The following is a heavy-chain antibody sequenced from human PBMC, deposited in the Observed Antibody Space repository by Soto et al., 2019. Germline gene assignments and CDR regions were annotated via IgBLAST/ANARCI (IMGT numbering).Heavy chain of an antibody. V-gene: IGHV3-23*01. CDR2: SSGRWGNI. J-gene: IGHJ4*02. CDR3: AKPRHFGAFAGSFDS. CDR1: GFTFNDYA. Sequence: GSLRLSCAAAGFTFNDYAINGVRQFPVKGLEWFSVSSGRWGNIFYADCVKGRFAISRDNSKNIVYLQMSNLRVGETAMYYCAKPRHFGAFAGSFDSCGQGTQLNVSS. D-gene: IGHD2-15*01.